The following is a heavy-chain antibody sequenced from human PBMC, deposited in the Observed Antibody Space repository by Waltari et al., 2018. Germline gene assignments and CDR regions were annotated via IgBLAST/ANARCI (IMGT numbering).Heavy chain of an antibody. J-gene: IGHJ4*02. V-gene: IGHV4-39*02. CDR2: IYYSGST. Sequence: QLQLQESGPGLVKPSETLSLTCTVSGGSISSSSYYWGWIRQPPGKGLEWIGSIYYSGSTYYNPSLKSRVTISVDTSKNQFSLKLSSVTAADTAVYYCAREVGLYSSSSRGVDYWGQGTLVTVSS. D-gene: IGHD6-6*01. CDR3: AREVGLYSSSSRGVDY. CDR1: GGSISSSSYY.